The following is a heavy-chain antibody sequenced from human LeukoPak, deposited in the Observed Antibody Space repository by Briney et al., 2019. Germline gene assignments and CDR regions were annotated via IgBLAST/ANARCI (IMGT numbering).Heavy chain of an antibody. CDR1: GGSFSGYY. CDR2: INHSGST. D-gene: IGHD6-19*01. J-gene: IGHJ5*02. V-gene: IGHV4-34*01. CDR3: AIAVAGTQGWFDP. Sequence: RASETLSLTCAVYGGSFSGYYWSWIRQPPVKGLEWIGEINHSGSTNYNPSLKSRVTISVDTSKNQFSLKLSSVTAADTAVYYCAIAVAGTQGWFDPWGQGTLVTVSS.